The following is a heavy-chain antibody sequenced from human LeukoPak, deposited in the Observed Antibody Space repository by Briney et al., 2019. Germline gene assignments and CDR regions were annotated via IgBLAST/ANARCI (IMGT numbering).Heavy chain of an antibody. D-gene: IGHD1-7*01. Sequence: GGSLRLSCAASGFTFSSYAMHWVRQAPGKGLEWVAVLSYDGSNKYYADSVKGRFTISRDNSKNTLYLQMNSLRAEDTAVYYCARAGGTRYYFDSWGQETLVTVSS. V-gene: IGHV3-30-3*01. CDR1: GFTFSSYA. CDR3: ARAGGTRYYFDS. CDR2: LSYDGSNK. J-gene: IGHJ4*02.